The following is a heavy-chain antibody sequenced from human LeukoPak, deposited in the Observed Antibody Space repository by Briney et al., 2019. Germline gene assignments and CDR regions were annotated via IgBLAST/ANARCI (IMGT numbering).Heavy chain of an antibody. Sequence: GGSLRLSCAASGFTFSRHSINWVRQAPGKGLEWVSSISSSSSYIYYADSVKGRFTISRDNTKNSLYLQMNSLRAEDTAVYYCARDSGNYLDAFDIWGQGTMVTVSS. CDR1: GFTFSRHS. D-gene: IGHD1-7*01. V-gene: IGHV3-21*01. CDR3: ARDSGNYLDAFDI. CDR2: ISSSSSYI. J-gene: IGHJ3*02.